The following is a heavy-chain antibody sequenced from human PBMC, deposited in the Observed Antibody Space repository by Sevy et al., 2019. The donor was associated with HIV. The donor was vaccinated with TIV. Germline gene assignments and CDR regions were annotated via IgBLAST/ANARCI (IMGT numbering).Heavy chain of an antibody. Sequence: SETLSLTCTVSVGSISRSYWSWIRQPPGKGLEWIADIYSTGSTNYNPSLKSRVIMSIDTSKNQFSLKLTSVTAADTATYYCARDRVQAAGHFDYWGQGTLVTISS. CDR1: VGSISRSY. CDR2: IYSTGST. CDR3: ARDRVQAAGHFDY. V-gene: IGHV4-59*01. J-gene: IGHJ4*02. D-gene: IGHD6-13*01.